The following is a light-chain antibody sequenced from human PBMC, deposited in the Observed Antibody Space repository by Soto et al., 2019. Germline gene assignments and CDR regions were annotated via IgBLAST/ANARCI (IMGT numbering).Light chain of an antibody. J-gene: IGKJ2*01. CDR3: QQTYSAPRT. CDR1: QNIRNY. V-gene: IGKV1-39*01. Sequence: DIQKTQSPSSLSASVGDRVTITCRASQNIRNYLNWYQHKPGKAPNLLIFAASSLHSGVPSRFGGSGSGTDFSLTITTLQPEDFATYYCQQTYSAPRTFGQGTKLEI. CDR2: AAS.